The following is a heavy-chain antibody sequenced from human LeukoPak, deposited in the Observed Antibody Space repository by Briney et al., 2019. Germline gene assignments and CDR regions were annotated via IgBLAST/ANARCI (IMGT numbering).Heavy chain of an antibody. CDR3: ARDKERGGDYYGMDV. D-gene: IGHD4-17*01. CDR2: ISGSGGST. CDR1: GFTFSSNA. J-gene: IGHJ6*02. Sequence: PGGSLRLSCAASGFTFSSNAMSWVRQAPGKGLEWVSAISGSGGSTYYADSVKGRFTISRDNSKNTLYLQMNSLRAEDTAVYYCARDKERGGDYYGMDVWGQGTTVTVSS. V-gene: IGHV3-23*01.